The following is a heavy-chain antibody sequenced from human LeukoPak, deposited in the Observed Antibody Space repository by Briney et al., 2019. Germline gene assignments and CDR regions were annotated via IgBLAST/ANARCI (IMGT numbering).Heavy chain of an antibody. V-gene: IGHV3-48*04. D-gene: IGHD2-2*01. CDR3: VRVPGYCGSTTCLYYFDF. CDR1: GFTFSSYA. J-gene: IGHJ4*02. CDR2: ISSGGSTI. Sequence: GGSLRLSCAASGFTFSSYAMHWVRQAPGKGLEWVSYISSGGSTIYYADSVKGRFTISRDNAKNSLSLQMNSLRAEDTAVYYCVRVPGYCGSTTCLYYFDFWGQGTLVTVSS.